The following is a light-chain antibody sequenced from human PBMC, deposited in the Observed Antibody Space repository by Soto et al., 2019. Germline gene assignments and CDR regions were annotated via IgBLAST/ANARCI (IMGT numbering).Light chain of an antibody. CDR1: QSVTSSC. V-gene: IGKV3-20*01. CDR2: TTS. Sequence: EIVLTQSPATLSLSPGERATLSCTASQSVTSSCLAWYQRKPGQAPRLLIDTTSTRATDIPDRFSGGGSGSYFTLTVSRLHLTDFAVYYGQQCGGSPMFSSGPGTRVYI. CDR3: QQCGGSPMFS. J-gene: IGKJ3*01.